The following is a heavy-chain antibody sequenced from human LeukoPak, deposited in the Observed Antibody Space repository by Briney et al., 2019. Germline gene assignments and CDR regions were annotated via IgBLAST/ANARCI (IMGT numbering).Heavy chain of an antibody. CDR2: IYYSGST. Sequence: RPSETLSLTCAVSGYSISSGYYWSWIRQPPGKGLEWIGYIYYSGSTNYNPSLKSRVTISVDTSKNQFSLKLSSVTAADTAVYYCARRQSFTIFGVVFNWFDPWGQGTLVTVSS. CDR1: GYSISSGYY. CDR3: ARRQSFTIFGVVFNWFDP. J-gene: IGHJ5*02. D-gene: IGHD3-3*01. V-gene: IGHV4-61*01.